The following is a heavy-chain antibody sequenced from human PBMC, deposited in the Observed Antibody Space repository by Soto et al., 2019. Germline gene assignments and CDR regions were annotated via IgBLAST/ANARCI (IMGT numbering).Heavy chain of an antibody. CDR2: IYSGGST. J-gene: IGHJ4*02. CDR1: GFTVSSNY. Sequence: GGSLRLSCAASGFTVSSNYMSWVRQAPGKGLEWVSVIYSGGSTYYADSVKGRFTISRDNSKNTLYLQMNSLRAEDTAVYYCARAVSGGSFDYWGQGTLVTVSS. CDR3: ARAVSGGSFDY. V-gene: IGHV3-66*01. D-gene: IGHD1-26*01.